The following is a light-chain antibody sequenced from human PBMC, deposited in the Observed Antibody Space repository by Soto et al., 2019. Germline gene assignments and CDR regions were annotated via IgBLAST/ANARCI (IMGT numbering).Light chain of an antibody. CDR2: GAS. CDR1: QSVSSSH. J-gene: IGKJ1*01. CDR3: QQYGRSPGT. V-gene: IGKV3-20*01. Sequence: EIVLTQSPGTLSLSPGERATLSCRASQSVSSSHLAWYQQKSGQPPRLLIYGASSRAAGIPDRFSGNGSGTDFTHTISRLEPEDFAVYYCQQYGRSPGTFGQGTKVEIK.